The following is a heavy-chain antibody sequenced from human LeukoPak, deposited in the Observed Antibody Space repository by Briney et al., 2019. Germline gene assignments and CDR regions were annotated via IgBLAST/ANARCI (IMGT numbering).Heavy chain of an antibody. J-gene: IGHJ3*02. Sequence: GGSLRLSCAASGFTVSSNYMSWVRQAPGKGLEWVSVIYSGGSTYYADSAKGRFTISRDNSKNTLYLQMNSLRAEDTAVYYCAREDRNRGAFDIWGQGTMVTVSS. D-gene: IGHD1-14*01. CDR2: IYSGGST. CDR1: GFTVSSNY. V-gene: IGHV3-53*01. CDR3: AREDRNRGAFDI.